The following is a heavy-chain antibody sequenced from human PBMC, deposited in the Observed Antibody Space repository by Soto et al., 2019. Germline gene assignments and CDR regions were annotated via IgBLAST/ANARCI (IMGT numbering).Heavy chain of an antibody. J-gene: IGHJ6*03. Sequence: SETLSLTCTVSGGSISSYYWSWIRQPPGKGLEWIGYIYYSGSTNYNPSLKSRVTISVDTSKNQFSLKLSSVTAADTAVYYCARVWPGITTYYYYYMDVWGKGTTVTVSS. D-gene: IGHD4-4*01. CDR1: GGSISSYY. CDR2: IYYSGST. CDR3: ARVWPGITTYYYYYMDV. V-gene: IGHV4-59*01.